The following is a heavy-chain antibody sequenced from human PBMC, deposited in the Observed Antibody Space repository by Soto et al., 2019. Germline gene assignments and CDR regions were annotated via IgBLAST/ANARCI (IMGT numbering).Heavy chain of an antibody. V-gene: IGHV1-2*02. CDR3: KRGGGVAVAGSAAFDL. Sequence: QLHLVQSGAVVKKPGASVTVSCSASGYPVTAYYMHWVRQAPGRGLEWMGGINPATGAGKYTQTSQGRGNKNRDPAPSTVFTALTGLNYGATAGLYSKRGGGVAVAGSAAFDLWAQATLVTVSS. J-gene: IGHJ3*01. CDR2: INPATGAG. CDR1: GYPVTAYY. D-gene: IGHD6-19*01.